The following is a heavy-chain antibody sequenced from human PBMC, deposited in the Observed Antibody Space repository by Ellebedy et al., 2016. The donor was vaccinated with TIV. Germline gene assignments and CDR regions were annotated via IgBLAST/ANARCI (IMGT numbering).Heavy chain of an antibody. J-gene: IGHJ6*02. CDR2: IGTAGDT. Sequence: PGGSLRLSCAASGFTFSSYDMHWVRQATGKGLEWVSAIGTAGDTYYSGSVKGRFTISRENAKNSLYLQMNSLKAEDTAMYYCARATAGLDVWGQGTTVTVSS. CDR1: GFTFSSYD. CDR3: ARATAGLDV. V-gene: IGHV3-13*01.